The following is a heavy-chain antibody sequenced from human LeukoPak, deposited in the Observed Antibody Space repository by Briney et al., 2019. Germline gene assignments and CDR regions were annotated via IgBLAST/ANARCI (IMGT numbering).Heavy chain of an antibody. V-gene: IGHV1-24*01. Sequence: ASVKVSCKVSGDTLSELTMHWVRQAPGKGLEWMGGFDPGAGEILYAQQFQGRVTMTEDTSTDTAYMELNSLRVEDTAVYYCARGHYDVLAASYKWTPDYWGQGTLVTVSS. CDR2: FDPGAGEI. D-gene: IGHD3-9*01. CDR3: ARGHYDVLAASYKWTPDY. CDR1: GDTLSELT. J-gene: IGHJ4*02.